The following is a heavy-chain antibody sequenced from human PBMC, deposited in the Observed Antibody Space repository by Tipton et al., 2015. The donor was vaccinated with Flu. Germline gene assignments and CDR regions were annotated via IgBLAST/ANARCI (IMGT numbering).Heavy chain of an antibody. V-gene: IGHV4-39*01. CDR3: ARNLRCGGDCYSPLPKSGFAP. CDR1: GGSISSSSYY. Sequence: TLSLTCTVSGGSISSSSYYFGWIRQPPGKGLEWIGRIYYSGSTYYNPSLKSRVTISVDTSKNQFSLKLSSVTAADTAVYYCARNLRCGGDCYSPLPKSGFAPWGQGTLVTVSS. D-gene: IGHD2-21*02. CDR2: IYYSGST. J-gene: IGHJ5*02.